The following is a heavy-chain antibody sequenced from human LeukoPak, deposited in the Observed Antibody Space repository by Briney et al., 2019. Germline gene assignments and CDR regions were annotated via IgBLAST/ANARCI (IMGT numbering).Heavy chain of an antibody. CDR2: IGGGGDIT. CDR3: AREGGAYGDYVQAFDI. CDR1: GFTFNNYA. D-gene: IGHD4-17*01. Sequence: GESLRLSCAASGFTFNNYAMSWVRQAPGKGPEWVSAIGGGGDITYYADSVKGRFTISRDNSKNTLYLQMNSLRAEDTAVYYCAREGGAYGDYVQAFDIWGQGTMVTVSS. V-gene: IGHV3-23*01. J-gene: IGHJ3*02.